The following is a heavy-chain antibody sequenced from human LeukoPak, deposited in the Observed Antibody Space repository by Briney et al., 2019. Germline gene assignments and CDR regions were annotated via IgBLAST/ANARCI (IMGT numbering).Heavy chain of an antibody. CDR2: INPSDGWT. CDR3: ARDDTIAEGIGFEY. Sequence: ASVKVSCKASGYTFNTCYIHWVRQAPGQGLEWLAIINPSDGWTNYAQKFKGRVAVTGDTSTSTVYMELSRLRSDDTAVYYCARDDTIAEGIGFEYWGQETLVTVSP. J-gene: IGHJ4*02. D-gene: IGHD1-26*01. V-gene: IGHV1-46*02. CDR1: GYTFNTCY.